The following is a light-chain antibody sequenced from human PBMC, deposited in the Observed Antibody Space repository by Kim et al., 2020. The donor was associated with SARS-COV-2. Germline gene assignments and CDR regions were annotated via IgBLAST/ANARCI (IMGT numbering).Light chain of an antibody. CDR3: QSYDSSNHWV. CDR2: EDN. J-gene: IGLJ3*02. V-gene: IGLV6-57*03. CDR1: SDSIASNY. Sequence: KTVTISCTRSSDSIASNYVHLYQQRPGSAPTTVIYEDNQRPSGVPDRFSGSIDSSSNSASLTISGLKTEDEADYYCQSYDSSNHWVFGGGTQLTVL.